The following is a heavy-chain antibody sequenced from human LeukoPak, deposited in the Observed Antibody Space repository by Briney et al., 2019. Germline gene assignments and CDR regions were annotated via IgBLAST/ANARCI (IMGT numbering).Heavy chain of an antibody. Sequence: PSETLSLTCTVSGGSISSSSYYWGWIRQPPGKGLEWIVSIYYSGSTYYNPSLKSRVTISVDTSKNQFSLKLSSVTAADTAVYYCARVDGRIAYDYWGQGTLVTVSS. CDR2: IYYSGST. D-gene: IGHD6-13*01. CDR1: GGSISSSSYY. V-gene: IGHV4-39*07. CDR3: ARVDGRIAYDY. J-gene: IGHJ4*02.